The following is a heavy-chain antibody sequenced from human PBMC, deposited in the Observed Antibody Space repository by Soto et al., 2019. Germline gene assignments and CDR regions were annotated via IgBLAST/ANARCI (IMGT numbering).Heavy chain of an antibody. V-gene: IGHV1-2*02. CDR1: GYSFSGYY. D-gene: IGHD3-3*01. CDR3: ARYCPFLEWYCCGMDV. CDR2: INPNSGET. Sequence: QVQLVQSGAEVKKPGASVKVSCKASGYSFSGYYIHWVRQAPGQGLEWMGWINPNSGETDYAQKFLGRVTMTSDTSISTAFMALSSLRSDDTAVYYCARYCPFLEWYCCGMDVWGQGTTVTVSS. J-gene: IGHJ6*02.